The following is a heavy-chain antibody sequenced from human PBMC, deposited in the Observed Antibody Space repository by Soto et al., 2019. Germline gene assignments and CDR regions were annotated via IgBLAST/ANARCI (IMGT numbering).Heavy chain of an antibody. D-gene: IGHD3-3*01. CDR3: AKSPVRFLEWLSPNYYYYYMDV. CDR1: GFTFSSYA. V-gene: IGHV3-23*01. J-gene: IGHJ6*03. Sequence: GGSLRLSCAASGFTFSSYAMSWVRQAPGKGLERVSAISGSGGSTYYADSVKGRFTISRDNSKNTLYLQMSSPRAEDTAVYYCAKSPVRFLEWLSPNYYYYYMDVWGKGTTVTVSS. CDR2: ISGSGGST.